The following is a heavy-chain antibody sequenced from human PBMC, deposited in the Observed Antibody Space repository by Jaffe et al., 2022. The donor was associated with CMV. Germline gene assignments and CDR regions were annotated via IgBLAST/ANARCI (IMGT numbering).Heavy chain of an antibody. Sequence: EVQLVESGGGLVQPGGSLRLSCAASGFTFSSYEMNWVRQAPGKGLEWVSYISSSGSTIYYADSVKGRFTISRDNAKNSLYLQMNSLRAEDTAVYYCARKKSLYSYGAFDIWGQGTMVTVSS. D-gene: IGHD5-18*01. CDR1: GFTFSSYE. CDR2: ISSSGSTI. CDR3: ARKKSLYSYGAFDI. J-gene: IGHJ3*02. V-gene: IGHV3-48*03.